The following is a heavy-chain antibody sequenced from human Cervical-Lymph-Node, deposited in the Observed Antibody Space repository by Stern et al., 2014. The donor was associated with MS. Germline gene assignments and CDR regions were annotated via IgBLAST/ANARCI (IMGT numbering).Heavy chain of an antibody. Sequence: VQLVESGAEVERPGASVKVSCKASGYTFTAYFLHWVRQAPGQGLEWMGWISPKTGSATYAQKFQDRVTMTRGTSINTGYMEVSSLRSDDTAVYYCARDRGSYSDYWGQGTLVAVSS. V-gene: IGHV1-2*02. CDR1: GYTFTAYF. D-gene: IGHD1-26*01. J-gene: IGHJ4*02. CDR2: ISPKTGSA. CDR3: ARDRGSYSDY.